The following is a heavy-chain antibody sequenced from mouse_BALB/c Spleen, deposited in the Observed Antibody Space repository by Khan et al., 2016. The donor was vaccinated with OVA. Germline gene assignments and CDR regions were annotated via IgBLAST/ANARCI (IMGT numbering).Heavy chain of an antibody. CDR2: IWGDGST. CDR1: GFSLSRYS. J-gene: IGHJ4*01. D-gene: IGHD2-14*01. Sequence: VKLLESGPGLVAPSQSLSITCTVSGFSLSRYSVHWVRQPPGKGLEWLGMIWGDGSTDYNSALKSRLSISKDNSKSQVFLKMNSLQTDDTAMYYCARVYYRYDGYYAMDYWGQGTSVTVSS. V-gene: IGHV2-6-4*01. CDR3: ARVYYRYDGYYAMDY.